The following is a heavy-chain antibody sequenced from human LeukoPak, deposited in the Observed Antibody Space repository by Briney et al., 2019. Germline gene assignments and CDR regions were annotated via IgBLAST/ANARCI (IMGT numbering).Heavy chain of an antibody. Sequence: SETLSLTCAVYGGSFSGYYWGWIRQPPGKGLEWIGSTFHSGSTYYNSSLKSRVTISVDTSKNQFSLKLTSVTAADTAVYYCARAKADYYDSSGSEDRWVDPWGQGTLVTVSS. V-gene: IGHV4-38-2*01. D-gene: IGHD3-22*01. CDR2: TFHSGST. CDR3: ARAKADYYDSSGSEDRWVDP. CDR1: GGSFSGYY. J-gene: IGHJ5*02.